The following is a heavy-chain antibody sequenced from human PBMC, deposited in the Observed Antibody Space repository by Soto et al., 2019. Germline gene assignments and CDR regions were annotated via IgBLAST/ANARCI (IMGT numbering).Heavy chain of an antibody. J-gene: IGHJ6*02. V-gene: IGHV1-69*01. Sequence: QVQLVQSGAEVKKPGSSVKVSCTASGGTFSSYVISWVRQAPGQGLAWMGGIIPIFGTANYAQKFQGRVTITADESTSTAYMELSSLRSEDTAVYYCARENYGSGSMDVWGQGTTVTVSS. CDR2: IIPIFGTA. CDR3: ARENYGSGSMDV. D-gene: IGHD3-10*01. CDR1: GGTFSSYV.